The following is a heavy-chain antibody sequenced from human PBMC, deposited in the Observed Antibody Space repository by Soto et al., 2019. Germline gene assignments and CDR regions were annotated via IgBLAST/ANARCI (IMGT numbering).Heavy chain of an antibody. Sequence: SVKVSCKASGGTFSPYTINWVRQAPGQGLEWMGRIIPFHGVTNYAQKFQARVTITADKSTSTAYMELSSLRFEDTAVYYCAGYSGSGVPYFDYRGQGNLLPISS. CDR3: AGYSGSGVPYFDY. D-gene: IGHD3-10*01. V-gene: IGHV1-69*02. CDR2: IIPFHGVT. CDR1: GGTFSPYT. J-gene: IGHJ4*02.